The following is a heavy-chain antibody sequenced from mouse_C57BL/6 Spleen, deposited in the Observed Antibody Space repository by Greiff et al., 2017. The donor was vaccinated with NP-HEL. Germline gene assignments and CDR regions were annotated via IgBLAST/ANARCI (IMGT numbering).Heavy chain of an antibody. J-gene: IGHJ4*01. CDR2: IDPANGNT. V-gene: IGHV14-3*01. D-gene: IGHD2-4*01. CDR3: ARTYYDYGGDYYAMDY. Sequence: EVQLQQSVAELVRPGASVKLSCTASGFNIKNTYMHWVKQRPEQGLEWIGRIDPANGNTKYAPKFQGKATITADTSSNTAYLQLSSLTSEDTDIYYCARTYYDYGGDYYAMDYWGQGTSVTVSS. CDR1: GFNIKNTY.